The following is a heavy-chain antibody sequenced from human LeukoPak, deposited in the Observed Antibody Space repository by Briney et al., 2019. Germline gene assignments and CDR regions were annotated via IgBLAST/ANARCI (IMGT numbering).Heavy chain of an antibody. V-gene: IGHV1-2*02. J-gene: IGHJ6*02. D-gene: IGHD2-21*01. CDR2: INPNSGGT. CDR3: ARDTSLYSSDYYYYYGMDV. Sequence: GASVKVSCKASGYTFTGYYMHWVRQAPGQGLEWMGWINPNSGGTNYAQKFQGRVTMTRDTSISTAYMELSRLRSDDTAVYYFARDTSLYSSDYYYYYGMDVWGQGTTVTVSS. CDR1: GYTFTGYY.